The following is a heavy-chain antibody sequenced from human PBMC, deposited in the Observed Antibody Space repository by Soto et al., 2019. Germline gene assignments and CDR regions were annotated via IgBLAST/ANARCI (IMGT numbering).Heavy chain of an antibody. CDR2: ISSSSSTI. D-gene: IGHD6-6*01. V-gene: IGHV3-48*02. Sequence: GGSLRLSCAASGFTFSIYSMNWVRQAPGKGLEWVSYISSSSSTIYYADSVKGRFTISRANAKNSLYLQMNSLRDEDTAVDYCARPGCSSSTYGMDVWGQGTTVTVSS. CDR1: GFTFSIYS. CDR3: ARPGCSSSTYGMDV. J-gene: IGHJ6*02.